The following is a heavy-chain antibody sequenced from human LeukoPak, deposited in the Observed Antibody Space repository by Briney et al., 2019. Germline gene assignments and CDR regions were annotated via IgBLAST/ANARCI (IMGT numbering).Heavy chain of an antibody. CDR2: ISAYNGNT. CDR1: GYTFTSYG. Sequence: ASVKVSCKASGYTFTSYGISWVRQAPGQGLEWMGWISAYNGNTSYAQKLQGRVTMTTDASTSTAYMELRSLRSDDTAVYYCARWGNDLQQLVLYYWGQGTLVTVSS. V-gene: IGHV1-18*01. D-gene: IGHD6-6*01. J-gene: IGHJ4*02. CDR3: ARWGNDLQQLVLYY.